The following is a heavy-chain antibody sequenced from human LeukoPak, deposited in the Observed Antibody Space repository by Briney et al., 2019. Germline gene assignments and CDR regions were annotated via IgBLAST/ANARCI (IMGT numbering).Heavy chain of an antibody. V-gene: IGHV4-30-4*08. CDR3: AREVRDGYNYPSDY. D-gene: IGHD5-24*01. J-gene: IGHJ4*02. Sequence: SQTLSLTCTVSGGSISSGDYYWSWIRQPPGKGLEWIGYIYYSGSTYYNLSLKSRVTISVDTSKNQFSLKLSSVTAADTAVYYCAREVRDGYNYPSDYWGQGTLVTVSS. CDR2: IYYSGST. CDR1: GGSISSGDYY.